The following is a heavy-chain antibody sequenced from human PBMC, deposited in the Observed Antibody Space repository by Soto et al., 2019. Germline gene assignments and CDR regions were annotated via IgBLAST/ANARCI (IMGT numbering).Heavy chain of an antibody. J-gene: IGHJ4*02. CDR2: IYYSGST. V-gene: IGHV4-59*01. CDR1: GGSISSYY. D-gene: IGHD3-22*01. CDR3: ARAGDYYDSSGYGPLKYYFDY. Sequence: PSETLSLTCTVSGGSISSYYWSWIRQPPGKGLEWIGYIYYSGSTKFNPSLKSRVTISIDTSKNQLSLKLSSVTAADTAVYYCARAGDYYDSSGYGPLKYYFDYWGQGTLVTSPQ.